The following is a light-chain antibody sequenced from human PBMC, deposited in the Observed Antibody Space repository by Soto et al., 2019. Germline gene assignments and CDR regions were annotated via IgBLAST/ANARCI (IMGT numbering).Light chain of an antibody. CDR1: QAISIF. V-gene: IGKV1-39*01. CDR3: QQTYRLGVFS. Sequence: DIQMTQSPSSLSASVGDRVTITCRASQAISIFLNWYQQKPGKAPDLLIYAASTLQTGVPSCFSGNGSGTDFALTISSLRPEDFATYYCQQTYRLGVFSFGPGTKVDIK. J-gene: IGKJ3*01. CDR2: AAS.